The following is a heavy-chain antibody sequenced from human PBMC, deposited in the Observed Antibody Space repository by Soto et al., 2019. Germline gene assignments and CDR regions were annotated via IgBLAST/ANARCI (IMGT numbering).Heavy chain of an antibody. V-gene: IGHV1-46*01. CDR3: ASMDYGGNPDAFDI. J-gene: IGHJ3*02. CDR1: GYTFTSYY. D-gene: IGHD4-17*01. Sequence: ASVKVFCKASGYTFTSYYMHWVRQAPGQGLEWMGIINPSGGSTSYAQKLQGRVTMTRDTSTSTVYMELSSLRSEDTAVYYCASMDYGGNPDAFDIWGQGTMVTVSS. CDR2: INPSGGST.